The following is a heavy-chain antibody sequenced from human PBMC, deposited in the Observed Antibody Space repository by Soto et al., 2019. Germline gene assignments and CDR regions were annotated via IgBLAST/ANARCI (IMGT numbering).Heavy chain of an antibody. J-gene: IGHJ6*02. D-gene: IGHD5-18*01. V-gene: IGHV1-18*01. CDR2: ISAYNGNT. CDR1: GYTFTSYG. CDR3: ARVKYSPPYYCYYGMDV. Sequence: GAPVKVSCKASGYTFTSYGISWVRQSPGQGLKWMGWISAYNGNTNYAQKLQGRVTMNTDTSTSTAYMELRSLRSDDTAVYYCARVKYSPPYYCYYGMDVWGQGTTVTVSS.